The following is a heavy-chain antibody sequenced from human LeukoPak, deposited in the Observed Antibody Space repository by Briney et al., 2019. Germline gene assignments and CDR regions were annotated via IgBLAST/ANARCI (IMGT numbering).Heavy chain of an antibody. CDR3: ANELGNLWFGRFDY. CDR1: GFTFSSYS. Sequence: GGSLRLSCAASGFTFSSYSMNWVRQAPGKGLEWVAVISYDGSNKYYADSVKGRFTISRDNSKNTLYLQMNSLRAEDTAVYYCANELGNLWFGRFDYWGQGTLVTVSS. D-gene: IGHD3-10*01. V-gene: IGHV3-30*18. J-gene: IGHJ4*02. CDR2: ISYDGSNK.